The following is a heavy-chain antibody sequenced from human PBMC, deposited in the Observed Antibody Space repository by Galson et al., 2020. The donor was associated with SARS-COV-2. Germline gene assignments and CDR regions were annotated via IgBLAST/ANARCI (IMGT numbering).Heavy chain of an antibody. V-gene: IGHV2-5*01. CDR1: GFSLTTSGVG. Sequence: ESGPTLVKPTQTLTLTCTFSGFSLTTSGVGVGWIRQHPGKALEWLALIYCNDDKRYSPSLKSRLTITKDTSKNQVVLTMTNMDPVDTATYFCAHSAPASFTIWGVVIVKDYVDGWGQGALVTVSS. D-gene: IGHD3-3*01. CDR3: AHSAPASFTIWGVVIVKDYVDG. CDR2: IYCNDDK. J-gene: IGHJ4*02.